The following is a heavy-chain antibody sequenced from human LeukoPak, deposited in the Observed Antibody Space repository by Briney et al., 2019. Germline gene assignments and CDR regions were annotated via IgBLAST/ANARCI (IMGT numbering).Heavy chain of an antibody. D-gene: IGHD3-22*01. V-gene: IGHV1-69*13. CDR1: GGTFSSYA. CDR3: ARDDSSGYYPINNAFDI. Sequence: SVKVSCKASGGTFSSYAISWVRQAPGQGLEWMGGIIPIFGTANYAQKFQGRVTITADESTSTAYMELSSLRSEDTAVYYCARDDSSGYYPINNAFDIWGQGTMVTVSS. J-gene: IGHJ3*02. CDR2: IIPIFGTA.